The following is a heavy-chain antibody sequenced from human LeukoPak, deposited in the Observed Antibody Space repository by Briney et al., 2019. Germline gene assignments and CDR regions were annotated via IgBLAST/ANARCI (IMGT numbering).Heavy chain of an antibody. D-gene: IGHD6-13*01. CDR3: ARDSPGIGDV. J-gene: IGHJ6*04. CDR2: IYHSGST. CDR1: GYSITSGYY. Sequence: SETLSLTCTVSGYSITSGYYWGWIRQPPGKGLEWIGSIYHSGSTYYNPSLKSRVTISVDTSKNQFSLKLSSVTAADTAVYYCARDSPGIGDVWGKGTTVTVSS. V-gene: IGHV4-38-2*02.